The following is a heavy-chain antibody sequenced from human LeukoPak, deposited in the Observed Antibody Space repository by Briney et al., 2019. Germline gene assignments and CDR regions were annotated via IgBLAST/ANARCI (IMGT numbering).Heavy chain of an antibody. V-gene: IGHV1-2*02. J-gene: IGHJ4*02. CDR2: FNPNSGGT. D-gene: IGHD5-12*01. Sequence: SVKLSCTASGYTFTDYYMHSVRQAPGQGLEWMGGFNPNSGGTNYVQKFQGRVTMTRDTSISTAYMELSRLRSDDTAVFYCARGPGGFTGYHGELPDYWGQGTLVTVSS. CDR3: ARGPGGFTGYHGELPDY. CDR1: GYTFTDYY.